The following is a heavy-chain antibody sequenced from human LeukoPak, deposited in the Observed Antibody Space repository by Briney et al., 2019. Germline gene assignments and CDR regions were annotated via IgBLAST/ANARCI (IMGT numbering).Heavy chain of an antibody. D-gene: IGHD1-26*01. J-gene: IGHJ2*01. CDR2: IYYCGST. CDR3: ARRSGTLWCFDL. CDR1: GGSITNYY. Sequence: NPSETLSLTCTVSGGSITNYYWSWIRPPPGKGLEWIGNIYYCGSTNYNPSLKSRVTISVDTSKNQFSLNLKSVTAADTAVYYCARRSGTLWCFDLWGRGTLVTVSS. V-gene: IGHV4-59*01.